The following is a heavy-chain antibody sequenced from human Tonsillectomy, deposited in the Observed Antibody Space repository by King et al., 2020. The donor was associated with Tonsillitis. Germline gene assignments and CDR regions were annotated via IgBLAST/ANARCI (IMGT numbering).Heavy chain of an antibody. CDR1: GFTFSSYG. CDR2: ISYDGSTK. J-gene: IGHJ3*02. Sequence: QLVQSGGGVVQPGRSLRLSCAASGFTFSSYGMHWVRQAPGKGLEWVAVISYDGSTKYYADSVKGRFTISRDNCKNTVYLQMNSLRPEDTAVYYCAKDIPQGAFDMWGQGTMVTVSS. V-gene: IGHV3-30*18. CDR3: AKDIPQGAFDM.